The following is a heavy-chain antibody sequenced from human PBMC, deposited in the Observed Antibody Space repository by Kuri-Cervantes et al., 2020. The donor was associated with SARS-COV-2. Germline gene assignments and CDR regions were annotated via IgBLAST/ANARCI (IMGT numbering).Heavy chain of an antibody. D-gene: IGHD4-23*01. J-gene: IGHJ2*01. CDR2: ISSSSSYI. V-gene: IGHV3-21*04. Sequence: GGSLRLSCAVSGFTFSSYAMGWVRQAPGKGLEWVSSISSSSSYIYYADSVKGRFTISRDNAKNTLYLQMNSLRAEDTAVYYCASTQISYGGNSGSYWYFDLWGRGTLVTVSS. CDR3: ASTQISYGGNSGSYWYFDL. CDR1: GFTFSSYA.